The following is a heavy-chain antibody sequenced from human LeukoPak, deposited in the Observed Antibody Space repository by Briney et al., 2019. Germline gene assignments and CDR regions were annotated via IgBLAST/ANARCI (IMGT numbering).Heavy chain of an antibody. CDR1: GFTFSSYW. CDR2: IKQDGSEK. CDR3: ARVSSVIVVVITIVHYGMDV. Sequence: PGGSLRLSCAASGFTFSSYWMSWVRQAPGKGLEWVANIKQDGSEKYYVDSVKGRFTISRDNAKNSLYLQMNSLRAEDTAVYYCARVSSVIVVVITIVHYGMDVWGQGTTVTVSS. D-gene: IGHD3-22*01. J-gene: IGHJ6*02. V-gene: IGHV3-7*01.